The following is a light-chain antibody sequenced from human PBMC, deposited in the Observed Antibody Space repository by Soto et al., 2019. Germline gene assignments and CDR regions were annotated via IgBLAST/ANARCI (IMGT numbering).Light chain of an antibody. V-gene: IGLV2-23*01. CDR3: CSYAGSSSVV. J-gene: IGLJ2*01. Sequence: QSALTQPASVSGSPGQSITISCTGTSRDVGTYTLVSWYQHYPGKAPKLIIYEGSKRPSGVSNRFSASKTGRTASLTISGLQLEDEADYYCCSYAGSSSVVFGGGTKLTVL. CDR2: EGS. CDR1: SRDVGTYTL.